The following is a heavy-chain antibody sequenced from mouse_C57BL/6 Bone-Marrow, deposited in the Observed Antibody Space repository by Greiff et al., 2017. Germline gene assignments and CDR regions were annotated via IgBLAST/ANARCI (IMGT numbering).Heavy chain of an antibody. CDR3: ARPYYSNYWYFDV. D-gene: IGHD2-5*01. V-gene: IGHV1-55*01. CDR1: GYTFTSYW. Sequence: VQLQQPGAELVKPGASVKMSCKASGYTFTSYWITCVKQRPGQGLEWIGDIYPGSGSTNYNEKFKSKVTLTVDTSSSTAYMQLSSLTSEDSAVYYCARPYYSNYWYFDVWGTGTTVTVSS. CDR2: IYPGSGST. J-gene: IGHJ1*03.